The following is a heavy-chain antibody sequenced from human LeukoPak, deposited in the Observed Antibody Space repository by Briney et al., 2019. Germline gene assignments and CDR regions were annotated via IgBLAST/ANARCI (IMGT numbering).Heavy chain of an antibody. D-gene: IGHD6-13*01. V-gene: IGHV3-21*01. Sequence: GGSLRLSCAASGLTFSSDSMNWVRQAPGKGLEWISSISSSSSYIHYADSVKGRFTISRDNAKNSMYLQMNSLRAEDTAVYYCARDRVAEGAYFDYWGQGTLVTVSS. CDR3: ARDRVAEGAYFDY. CDR1: GLTFSSDS. J-gene: IGHJ4*02. CDR2: ISSSSSYI.